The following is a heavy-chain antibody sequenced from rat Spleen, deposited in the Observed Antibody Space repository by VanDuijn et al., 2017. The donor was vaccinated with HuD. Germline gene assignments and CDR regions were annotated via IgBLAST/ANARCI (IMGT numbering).Heavy chain of an antibody. Sequence: EVQLVESDGGLVQPGRSLKLSCAASGFAFSDFYMAWVRQAPTKGLEWIATISYDGSTTYYRDSVKGRFTISRDNAKSTLYLQMDSLRSEDTASYYCTTGVYWGQGVMVTVSS. CDR2: ISYDGSTT. CDR3: TTGVY. V-gene: IGHV5-20*01. J-gene: IGHJ2*01. CDR1: GFAFSDFY.